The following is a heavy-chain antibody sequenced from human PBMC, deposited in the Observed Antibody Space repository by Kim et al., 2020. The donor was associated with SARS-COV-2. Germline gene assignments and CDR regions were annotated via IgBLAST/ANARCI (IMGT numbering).Heavy chain of an antibody. CDR1: GGSISSSSYY. CDR2: IYYSGST. CDR3: ARQYDSSGYYSNIDY. V-gene: IGHV4-39*01. Sequence: SETLSLTCTVSGGSISSSSYYWGWIRQPPGKGLEWIGSIYYSGSTYYNPSLKSRVTISVDTSKNQFSLKLSSVTAADTAVYYCARQYDSSGYYSNIDYWGQGTLVTVSS. J-gene: IGHJ4*02. D-gene: IGHD3-22*01.